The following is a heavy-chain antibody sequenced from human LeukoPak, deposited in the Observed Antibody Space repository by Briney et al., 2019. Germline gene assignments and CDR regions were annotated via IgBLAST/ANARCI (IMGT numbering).Heavy chain of an antibody. CDR1: GYTLTELS. CDR3: ASGVITFGGVIDRDY. D-gene: IGHD3-16*01. Sequence: ASVKVSCKVSGYTLTELSMHWVRQAPGKGLEWMGGFDPEDGETIYAQKFQGRVTMTRDTSISTAYMELSRLRSDDTAVYYCASGVITFGGVIDRDYWGQGTLVTVSS. J-gene: IGHJ4*02. CDR2: FDPEDGET. V-gene: IGHV1-24*01.